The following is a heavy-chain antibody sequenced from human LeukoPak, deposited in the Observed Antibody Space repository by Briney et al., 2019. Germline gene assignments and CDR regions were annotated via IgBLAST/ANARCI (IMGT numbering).Heavy chain of an antibody. V-gene: IGHV4-61*05. CDR1: GGSISSSSYY. D-gene: IGHD7-27*01. CDR2: IYNSGST. CDR3: AKDRLGGHFDP. Sequence: SETLSLTCTVSGGSISSSSYYWGWIRQPPGKGLEWIGYIYNSGSTHYNPSLQSRVTISVDMSKNQFSLKLSSVTAADTAVYYCAKDRLGGHFDPWGQGTLVTVSA. J-gene: IGHJ5*02.